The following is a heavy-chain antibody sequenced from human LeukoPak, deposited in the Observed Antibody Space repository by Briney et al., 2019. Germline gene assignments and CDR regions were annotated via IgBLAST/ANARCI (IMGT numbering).Heavy chain of an antibody. CDR1: GGSISSYY. Sequence: SETLSLTCTVSGGSISSYYWSWIRQPAGQGLEWIGRIYTSGSTNYNPSLKSRVTMSVDTSKNQFSLKLSSVTAADTAVYYCARKVYARSGLDAFDIWGQGQWSPSLQ. D-gene: IGHD2-8*01. CDR3: ARKVYARSGLDAFDI. V-gene: IGHV4-4*07. CDR2: IYTSGST. J-gene: IGHJ3*02.